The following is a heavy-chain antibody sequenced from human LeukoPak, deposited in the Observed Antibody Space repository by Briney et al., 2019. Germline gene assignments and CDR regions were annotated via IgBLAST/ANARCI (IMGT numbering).Heavy chain of an antibody. Sequence: PGGSLRLSCEASGFTFDDYGMHWVRQAPGKGLEWVSSISWNSASVGYVDSAKGRFTISRDNAKKTLYLQMNSLRAEDTALYYCAKDYGYSSSWYDYWGRGTLVTVSS. CDR2: ISWNSASV. CDR1: GFTFDDYG. D-gene: IGHD6-13*01. V-gene: IGHV3-9*01. CDR3: AKDYGYSSSWYDY. J-gene: IGHJ4*02.